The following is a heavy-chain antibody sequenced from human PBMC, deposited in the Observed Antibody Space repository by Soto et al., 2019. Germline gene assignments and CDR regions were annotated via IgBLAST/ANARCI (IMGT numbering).Heavy chain of an antibody. Sequence: EVQLVESGGGLVKPGGSLRLSCAASGFTFSSYSMNWVRQAPGKGLEWVSSISSSSSYIYYADSVKGRFTISRDNAKNSLYLQMNSLRADDTAVYYCAAEIVVVPAANRYYGMGVWGQGTTVTVSS. V-gene: IGHV3-21*01. CDR2: ISSSSSYI. CDR3: AAEIVVVPAANRYYGMGV. D-gene: IGHD2-2*01. CDR1: GFTFSSYS. J-gene: IGHJ6*02.